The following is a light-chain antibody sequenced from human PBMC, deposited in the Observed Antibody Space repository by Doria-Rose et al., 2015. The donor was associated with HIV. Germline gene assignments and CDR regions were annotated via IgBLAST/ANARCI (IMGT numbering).Light chain of an antibody. CDR1: QSFSSTY. J-gene: IGKJ1*01. CDR2: DGS. CDR3: RQYGTSWT. V-gene: IGKV3-20*01. Sequence: EIVLTQSPGTLSLSPGERATLSCRASQSFSSTYLAWYLQKPGQAPSLLIYDGSTRATGIPDRFSASGSGTDFTLTINRLEPEDFALYYCRQYGTSWTFGQGTKVEI.